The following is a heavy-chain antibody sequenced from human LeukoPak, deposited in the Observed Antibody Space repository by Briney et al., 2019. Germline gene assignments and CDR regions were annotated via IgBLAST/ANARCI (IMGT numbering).Heavy chain of an antibody. V-gene: IGHV1-46*01. CDR1: GYTFTSYY. CDR2: INPSGGST. D-gene: IGHD1-26*01. CDR3: AITGVGARKYYFDY. Sequence: AASVTVSFTASGYTFTSYYMHWVRQAPGQGLEWMGIINPSGGSTSYAQKFQGRVTMTRDTSASTVYMELSSLRSEDTAVYYCAITGVGARKYYFDYWGQGTLVTVSS. J-gene: IGHJ4*02.